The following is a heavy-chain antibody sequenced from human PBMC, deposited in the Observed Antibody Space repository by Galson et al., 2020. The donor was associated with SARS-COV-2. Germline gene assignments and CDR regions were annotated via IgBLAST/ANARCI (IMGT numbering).Heavy chain of an antibody. V-gene: IGHV3-30*16. CDR2: VLYDGSSK. Sequence: GGSLRLSCAAFGFSFSDYGYALHWVRQAPSKGREGVARVLYDGSSKYYLDSVRGRFTVSRDNSKNTLYLEMNSLRVEDTAIYYCARAEDASGYDRSAFDFWGQGTMVTVSS. CDR1: GFSFSDYGYA. CDR3: ARAEDASGYDRSAFDF. D-gene: IGHD5-12*01. J-gene: IGHJ3*01.